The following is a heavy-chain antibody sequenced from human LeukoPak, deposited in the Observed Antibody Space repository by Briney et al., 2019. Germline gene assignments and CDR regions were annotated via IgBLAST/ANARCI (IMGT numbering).Heavy chain of an antibody. CDR1: GGSISSYY. V-gene: IGHV4-59*08. CDR2: IYYSGST. D-gene: IGHD5-24*01. J-gene: IGHJ4*02. CDR3: ARLEADAYYFDY. Sequence: PSETLSLTCTVSGGSISSYYWSWFRQPPGKGLEWIGYIYYSGSTNYNPSLKSRVTISVDTSKNQFSLKLSSVTAADTAVYYCARLEADAYYFDYWGQGTLVTVSS.